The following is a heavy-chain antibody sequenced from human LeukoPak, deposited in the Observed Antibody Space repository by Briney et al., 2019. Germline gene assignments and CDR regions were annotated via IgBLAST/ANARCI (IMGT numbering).Heavy chain of an antibody. Sequence: SETLSLTCTVSGGSISSYYWSWIRQPVGKGLEWIGRIYTSGSTNYNPSLKSRVTMSVDTSKNQFSLKLSSVTAADTAVYYCARPPHYYDTSGYSVWGQGTLVTVSS. V-gene: IGHV4-4*07. J-gene: IGHJ4*02. D-gene: IGHD3-22*01. CDR1: GGSISSYY. CDR3: ARPPHYYDTSGYSV. CDR2: IYTSGST.